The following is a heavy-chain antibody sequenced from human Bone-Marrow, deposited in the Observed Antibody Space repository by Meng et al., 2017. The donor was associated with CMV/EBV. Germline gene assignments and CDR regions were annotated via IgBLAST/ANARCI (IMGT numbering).Heavy chain of an antibody. CDR1: GFPFRSYA. D-gene: IGHD2-2*01. V-gene: IGHV3-23*01. CDR2: INTSGGAT. J-gene: IGHJ4*02. CDR3: ARDAGLCSSTSCPLFN. Sequence: SGFPFRSYAMSWVRQAPGKGLEWVSSINTSGGATYYADSVKGRFTISRDNSKDTLYLQMNSLRAEDTAVYYCARDAGLCSSTSCPLFNWGQGTLVTVSS.